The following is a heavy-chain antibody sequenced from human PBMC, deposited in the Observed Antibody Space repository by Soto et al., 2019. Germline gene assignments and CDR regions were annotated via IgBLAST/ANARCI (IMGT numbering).Heavy chain of an antibody. CDR3: ARDPLRGSPDYFEY. CDR1: GFTFSSYP. Sequence: GGSLRLSCAASGFTFSSYPMHWLRQTPGKGLEWLTVLSFDGKVRHYADSVEGRFTISRDVSKNTLYLQMNSLRGEDTAVYYCARDPLRGSPDYFEYWGQGNPVTVSS. D-gene: IGHD1-1*01. J-gene: IGHJ4*02. V-gene: IGHV3-30*04. CDR2: LSFDGKVR.